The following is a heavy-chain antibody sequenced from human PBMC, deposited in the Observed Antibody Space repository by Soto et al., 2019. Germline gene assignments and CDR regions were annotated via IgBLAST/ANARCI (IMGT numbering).Heavy chain of an antibody. Sequence: ASVKVSCKASGYTFTGYYMHWVRQAPGQGLEWMGWINPNSGGTNYAQKFQGRVTMTRDTSISTAYMELSRLRSDDTAVYYCARWVPRTTIFGVVTALNYYGMDVWGQGTTVTVSS. CDR2: INPNSGGT. CDR3: ARWVPRTTIFGVVTALNYYGMDV. CDR1: GYTFTGYY. V-gene: IGHV1-2*02. D-gene: IGHD3-3*01. J-gene: IGHJ6*02.